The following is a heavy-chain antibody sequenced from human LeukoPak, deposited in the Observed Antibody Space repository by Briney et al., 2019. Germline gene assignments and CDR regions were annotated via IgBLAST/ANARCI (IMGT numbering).Heavy chain of an antibody. CDR3: ARINNYYGSGNAFDI. CDR1: GYTFTGYY. J-gene: IGHJ3*02. Sequence: ASVKVSCKASGYTFTGYYMHWVRQAPGQGLEWMGWINPNSGGTNYAQKFQGRVTMTRDTSISTAYMELSRLRSDDTAVYYCARINNYYGSGNAFDIWGQGTMVTVSS. CDR2: INPNSGGT. D-gene: IGHD3-10*01. V-gene: IGHV1-2*02.